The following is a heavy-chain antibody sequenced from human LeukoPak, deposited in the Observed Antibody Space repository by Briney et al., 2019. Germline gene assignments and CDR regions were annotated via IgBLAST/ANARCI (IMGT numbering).Heavy chain of an antibody. J-gene: IGHJ4*02. CDR2: ISGSGGST. CDR3: VSLARIVDDY. V-gene: IGHV3-23*01. Sequence: PGGSLRLSCAASGFTFSSYAMSWVRQAPGKGLEWVSSISGSGGSTFYADSVKGRFTISRDSSKNALYLQMSSLRAEDTAVYYCVSLARIVDDYWGQGTLVTVSS. D-gene: IGHD2-21*01. CDR1: GFTFSSYA.